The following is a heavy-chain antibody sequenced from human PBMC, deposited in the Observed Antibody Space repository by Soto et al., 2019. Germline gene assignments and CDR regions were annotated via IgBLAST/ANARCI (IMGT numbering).Heavy chain of an antibody. J-gene: IGHJ4*02. CDR1: GYTLTELS. CDR3: ATGRVMVRGVPHIFDY. Sequence: GASVKVSCKVSGYTLTELSMHWVRQAPGKGLEWMGGFDPEDGETIYAQKFQGRVTMTEDTSTDTAYMELSSLRSEDTAVYYCATGRVMVRGVPHIFDYWGQGTLVTVSS. CDR2: FDPEDGET. V-gene: IGHV1-24*01. D-gene: IGHD3-10*01.